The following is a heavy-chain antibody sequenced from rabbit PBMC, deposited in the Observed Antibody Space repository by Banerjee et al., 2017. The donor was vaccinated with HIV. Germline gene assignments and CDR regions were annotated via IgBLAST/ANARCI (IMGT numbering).Heavy chain of an antibody. V-gene: IGHV1S45*01. CDR3: ARDLAGVIGWNFNL. CDR1: GFSFSNKYV. J-gene: IGHJ4*01. CDR2: INTNSGNT. D-gene: IGHD4-1*01. Sequence: QEQLEESGGDLVKPEGSLTLTCTASGFSFSNKYVMCWVRQAPGKGLEWIACINTNSGNTVYASWAKGRFTISRSTSLNTVTLQMTSLTAADTATYFCARDLAGVIGWNFNLWGPGTLVTVS.